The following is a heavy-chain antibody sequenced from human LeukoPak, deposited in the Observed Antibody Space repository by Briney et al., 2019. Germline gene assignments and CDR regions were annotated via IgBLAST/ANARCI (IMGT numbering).Heavy chain of an antibody. CDR3: ARGGDYGANSVKGMDV. J-gene: IGHJ6*02. Sequence: ASVKVSCKASGGTFSSYAINWVRQAPGQGLEWMGRIIPILGIGNYAQEFQGRVTITADKSTSTAYMALSSLRSEDTAVYYCARGGDYGANSVKGMDVWGQGTTVTVSS. D-gene: IGHD4-23*01. V-gene: IGHV1-69*04. CDR1: GGTFSSYA. CDR2: IIPILGIG.